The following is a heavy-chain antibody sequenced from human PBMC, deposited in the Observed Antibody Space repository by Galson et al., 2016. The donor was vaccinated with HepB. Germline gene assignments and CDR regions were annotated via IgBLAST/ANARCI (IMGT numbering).Heavy chain of an antibody. CDR2: INSDGSST. Sequence: SLRLSCAASGFTFSSYWMHWVRQAPGKGLVWVSRINSDGSSTSYADSVKGRFTISRGNAKNTLYLQMNSLRAEDTAVYYCARDRYCSGGSCYDIDYWGQGTLVTVAA. CDR1: GFTFSSYW. V-gene: IGHV3-74*01. J-gene: IGHJ4*02. CDR3: ARDRYCSGGSCYDIDY. D-gene: IGHD2-15*01.